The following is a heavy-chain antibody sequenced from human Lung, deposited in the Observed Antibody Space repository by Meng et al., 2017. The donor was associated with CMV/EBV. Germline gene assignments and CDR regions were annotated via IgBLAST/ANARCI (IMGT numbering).Heavy chain of an antibody. CDR1: GFTFSRYW. CDR3: VKGGTQDLDY. V-gene: IGHV3-7*01. CDR2: IKQDGSEK. J-gene: IGHJ4*02. D-gene: IGHD1-26*01. Sequence: GEXXKISCAASGFTFSRYWMGWVRQVPGKGLEWVANIKQDGSEKYYVDSVKGRFTIARDNAKNSLYLQMNSLRADDTAVYYCVKGGTQDLDYWGQGKLVHGAS.